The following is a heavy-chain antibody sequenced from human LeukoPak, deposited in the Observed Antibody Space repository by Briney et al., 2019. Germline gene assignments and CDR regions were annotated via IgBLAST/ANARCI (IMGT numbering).Heavy chain of an antibody. Sequence: GGSLRLSCAASGFTFSSYGMHWVRQAPGKGLEWVAVIWYDGSNKYYADSVKGRFTISRDNSKNTLYLQMNSLRAEDTAVYYCARESPYGSGGYHQSNWFDPWGQGTLVTVSS. J-gene: IGHJ5*02. CDR3: ARESPYGSGGYHQSNWFDP. V-gene: IGHV3-33*01. CDR2: IWYDGSNK. D-gene: IGHD3-10*01. CDR1: GFTFSSYG.